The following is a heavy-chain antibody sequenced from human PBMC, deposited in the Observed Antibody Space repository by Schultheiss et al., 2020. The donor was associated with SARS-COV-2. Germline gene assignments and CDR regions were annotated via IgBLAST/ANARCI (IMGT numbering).Heavy chain of an antibody. CDR2: ISYDGSNK. V-gene: IGHV3-30*03. CDR3: ARESVATISHEFDY. D-gene: IGHD5-12*01. J-gene: IGHJ4*02. Sequence: GGSLRLSCAASGFTFSSYGMHWVRQAPGKGLEWVAVISYDGSNKYYADSAKGRFTISRDNSKNTLYLQMNSLRAEDTAVYYCARESVATISHEFDYWGQGTLVTVSS. CDR1: GFTFSSYG.